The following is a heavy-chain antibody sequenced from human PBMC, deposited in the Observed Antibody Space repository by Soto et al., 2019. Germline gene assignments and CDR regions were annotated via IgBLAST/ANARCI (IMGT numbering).Heavy chain of an antibody. D-gene: IGHD2-2*01. CDR2: IYYSGST. CDR1: GGYISNYY. J-gene: IGHJ6*02. Sequence: SETLPLTYTVSGGYISNYYGSWIRQPPGKGLEWIGYIYYSGSTNYNPSLKSRVTISVVTSKNQFSLKLSSVTAADTAVYYCARGEDIVVVTAYYDYYGMDVWGQGTTVTVS. CDR3: ARGEDIVVVTAYYDYYGMDV. V-gene: IGHV4-59*01.